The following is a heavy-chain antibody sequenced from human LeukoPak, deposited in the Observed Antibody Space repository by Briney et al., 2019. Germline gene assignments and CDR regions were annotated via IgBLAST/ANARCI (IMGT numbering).Heavy chain of an antibody. J-gene: IGHJ3*02. Sequence: PGRSLRLSCAASGFTFSSYAMHWVRQAPGKGLEGVAVISYDGSNKYYADSVKGRFTISRDNSKNTLYLQMNSLRAEDTAVYYCASPVLDDILTDDAFDIWGQGTMVTVSS. D-gene: IGHD3-9*01. CDR1: GFTFSSYA. V-gene: IGHV3-30*04. CDR3: ASPVLDDILTDDAFDI. CDR2: ISYDGSNK.